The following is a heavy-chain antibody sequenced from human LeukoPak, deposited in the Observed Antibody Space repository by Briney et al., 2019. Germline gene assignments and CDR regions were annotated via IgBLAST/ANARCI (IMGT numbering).Heavy chain of an antibody. CDR2: IIPIFGTV. V-gene: IGHV1-69*13. Sequence: SVKVSCKASGGTFSSYAISWVRQAPGQGLEWMGGIIPIFGTVNYAQKFQGRVTITADESTSTAYMELSSLRSEDTAVYYCARDLVAAAGFDYWGQGTLVTVSS. CDR1: GGTFSSYA. D-gene: IGHD6-13*01. J-gene: IGHJ4*02. CDR3: ARDLVAAAGFDY.